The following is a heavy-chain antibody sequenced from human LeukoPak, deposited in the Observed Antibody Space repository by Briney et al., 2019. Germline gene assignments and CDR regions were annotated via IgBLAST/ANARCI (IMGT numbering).Heavy chain of an antibody. Sequence: PSETLSLTCAVYGGSFSGYYWSWIRQPPGKGLEWIGEINHSGSTNYNPSLKSRVTISVDTSKNQFSLKLSSVTAADTAVYYCARRRYGGNYYFDYWGQGTLVTVSS. V-gene: IGHV4-34*01. CDR1: GGSFSGYY. CDR3: ARRRYGGNYYFDY. D-gene: IGHD4/OR15-4a*01. CDR2: INHSGST. J-gene: IGHJ4*02.